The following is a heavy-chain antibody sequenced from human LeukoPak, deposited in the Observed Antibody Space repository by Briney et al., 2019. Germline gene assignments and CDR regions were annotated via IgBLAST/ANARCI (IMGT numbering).Heavy chain of an antibody. CDR1: GFTFSSYA. CDR2: ISYDGSNK. CDR3: ARAMETVFDAFDI. D-gene: IGHD3-3*01. J-gene: IGHJ3*02. Sequence: SGGSLRLSCAASGFTFSSYAMHWVRQAPGKGPEWVAVISYDGSNKYYADSVKGRFTISRDNSKNTLYLQMNSLRAEDTAVYYCARAMETVFDAFDIWGQGTMVTVSS. V-gene: IGHV3-30*04.